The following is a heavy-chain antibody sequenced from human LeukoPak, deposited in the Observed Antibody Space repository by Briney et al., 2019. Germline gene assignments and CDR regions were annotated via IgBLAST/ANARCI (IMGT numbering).Heavy chain of an antibody. V-gene: IGHV4-59*08. CDR2: IYYSWST. J-gene: IGHJ2*01. CDR3: ARLGMTYYYDSSGYYARYFDL. CDR1: GGSISSYY. Sequence: SETLSLTRTVSGGSISSYYWSWIRQPPGKGLEWIGYIYYSWSTNYNPSLKSRVTISVDTSKNQFSLKLSSVTAADTAVYYCARLGMTYYYDSSGYYARYFDLWGRGTLVPVSS. D-gene: IGHD3-22*01.